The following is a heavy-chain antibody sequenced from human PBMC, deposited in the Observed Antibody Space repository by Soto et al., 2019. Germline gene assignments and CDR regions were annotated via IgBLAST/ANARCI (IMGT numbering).Heavy chain of an antibody. Sequence: QVQLQESGPGLVKPSQTLSLTCTVSGGSISSGDYYWGWIRQPPGKGLEWIGYIYYSGSTYYNPSYKRPYTITVDPAKVNFSLKLSSVTLADMAVDYCARDIGATMRYWYFELWGRGTLVTVSS. CDR3: ARDIGATMRYWYFEL. J-gene: IGHJ2*01. V-gene: IGHV4-30-4*01. D-gene: IGHD5-12*01. CDR2: IYYSGST. CDR1: GGSISSGDYY.